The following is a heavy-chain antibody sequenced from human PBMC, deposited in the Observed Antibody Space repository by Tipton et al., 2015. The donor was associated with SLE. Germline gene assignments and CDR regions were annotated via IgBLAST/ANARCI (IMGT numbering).Heavy chain of an antibody. CDR1: GGSIRSYY. Sequence: TLSLTCTVSGGSIRSYYWNWIRQPPGKGLEWIGYIYYSGSTNSNPSLKSRVTISVDTSKNQFSLKLKSVTAADSAVYYCARDSSGGYNWFDPWGQGTLVTVSS. CDR2: IYYSGST. CDR3: ARDSSGGYNWFDP. J-gene: IGHJ5*02. D-gene: IGHD3-22*01. V-gene: IGHV4-59*01.